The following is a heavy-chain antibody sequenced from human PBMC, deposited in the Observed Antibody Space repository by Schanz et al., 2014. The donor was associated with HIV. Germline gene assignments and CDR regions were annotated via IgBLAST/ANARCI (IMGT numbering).Heavy chain of an antibody. CDR2: IIPAFGTA. Sequence: QVQLVQSGAEVKKPGSSVKVSCKNTVSSYGISWVRQAPGQGLEWMGGIIPAFGTANYAQKFQGRVTIIADESTNTVYMELTSLRSEDTAFYYCARSAEFCSGGSCPPSWFDPWGQGTLVTVSS. CDR1: TVSSYG. CDR3: ARSAEFCSGGSCPPSWFDP. V-gene: IGHV1-69*01. J-gene: IGHJ5*02. D-gene: IGHD2-15*01.